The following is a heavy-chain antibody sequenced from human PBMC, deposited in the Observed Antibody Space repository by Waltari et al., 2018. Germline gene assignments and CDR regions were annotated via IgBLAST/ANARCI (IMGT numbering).Heavy chain of an antibody. CDR2: IVVDSGNT. CDR3: AAIVGATESRDY. D-gene: IGHD1-26*01. CDR1: GCTFTSSA. J-gene: IGHJ4*02. V-gene: IGHV1-58*01. Sequence: QMQLVQSGPEVKKPGTSVKVSCKASGCTFTSSAVQWVRQARGQRLEWIGWIVVDSGNTNYAQKFQERVTITRDMSTSTAYMELSSLRSEDTAVYYCAAIVGATESRDYWGQGTLVTVPS.